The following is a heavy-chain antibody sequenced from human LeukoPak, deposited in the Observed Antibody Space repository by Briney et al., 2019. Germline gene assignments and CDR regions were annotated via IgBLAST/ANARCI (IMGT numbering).Heavy chain of an antibody. CDR3: AREPYSSVWLFDY. J-gene: IGHJ4*02. Sequence: GGSLRPSCAASGFTFGSYTMNWVRQAPGKGLEWVSSISSSSSYIYYADSMKGRFTISRDNAKNSLYLQLNSLTAEDTAVYYCAREPYSSVWLFDYWGQGTLVTVSS. CDR1: GFTFGSYT. V-gene: IGHV3-21*01. CDR2: ISSSSSYI. D-gene: IGHD6-19*01.